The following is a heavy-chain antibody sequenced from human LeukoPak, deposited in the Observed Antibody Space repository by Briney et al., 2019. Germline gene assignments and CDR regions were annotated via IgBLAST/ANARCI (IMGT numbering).Heavy chain of an antibody. J-gene: IGHJ3*02. D-gene: IGHD6-13*01. V-gene: IGHV3-53*01. CDR2: IYSGGST. Sequence: TGGSLRLSCAASGFTVSSNYMSWVRQAPGKGLEWVSVIYSGGSTYYADSVKGRFTISRDNSKNTLYLQMNSLRAEDTAVYYCARSGQQGAFDIWGQGTMVTVSS. CDR3: ARSGQQGAFDI. CDR1: GFTVSSNY.